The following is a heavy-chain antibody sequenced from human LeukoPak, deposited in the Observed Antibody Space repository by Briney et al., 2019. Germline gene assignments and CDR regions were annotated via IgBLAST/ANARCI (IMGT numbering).Heavy chain of an antibody. V-gene: IGHV3-23*01. Sequence: PGGSLRLSCAASGFTFSSYGMSWVRQAPGKGLEWVSAISGSGGSTYYADSVKGRFTISRDNAKNSLYLQMNSLRVEDTAVYYCARGDSSWYAFPFDYWGQGTLVTVSS. CDR2: ISGSGGST. CDR1: GFTFSSYG. CDR3: ARGDSSWYAFPFDY. J-gene: IGHJ4*02. D-gene: IGHD6-13*01.